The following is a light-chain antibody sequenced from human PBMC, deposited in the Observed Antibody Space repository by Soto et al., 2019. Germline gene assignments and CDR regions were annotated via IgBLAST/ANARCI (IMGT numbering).Light chain of an antibody. Sequence: IVLTQSPATLSLSPGERATLSCRASQSISNSLGWFQQKPGQAPRLLIDDASNRATGIPARFTGSGSGSDFTLTISILEPEDFGVYYCRQRYNWPLTFGGGTKVEIK. CDR1: QSISNS. V-gene: IGKV3-11*01. CDR2: DAS. CDR3: RQRYNWPLT. J-gene: IGKJ4*01.